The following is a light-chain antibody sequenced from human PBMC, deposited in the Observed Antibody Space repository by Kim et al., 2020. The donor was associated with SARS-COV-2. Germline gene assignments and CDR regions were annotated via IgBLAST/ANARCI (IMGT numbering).Light chain of an antibody. Sequence: ASVGHRVTITCRASQDFSDYLAWFQQKPGKAPKSLIYAASRLQSGVPSRFSGSGSGTEFTLTISNLQPEDFATYYCQQYKFYQWTFGQGTKVDIK. V-gene: IGKV1-16*01. CDR3: QQYKFYQWT. J-gene: IGKJ1*01. CDR1: QDFSDY. CDR2: AAS.